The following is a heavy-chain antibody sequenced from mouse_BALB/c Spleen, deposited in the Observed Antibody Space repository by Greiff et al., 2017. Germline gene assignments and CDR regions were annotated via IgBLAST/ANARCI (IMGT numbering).Heavy chain of an antibody. CDR3: ASPITGPFAY. CDR2: INPSTGYT. D-gene: IGHD4-1*01. Sequence: VQLKQSGAELAKPGASVKMSCKASGYTFTSYWMHWVNQRPGQGLEWIGYINPSTGYTEYNQKFKDKATLTADKSSSTAYMQLSSLTSEDSAVYYCASPITGPFAYWGQGTLVTVSA. CDR1: GYTFTSYW. J-gene: IGHJ3*01. V-gene: IGHV1-7*01.